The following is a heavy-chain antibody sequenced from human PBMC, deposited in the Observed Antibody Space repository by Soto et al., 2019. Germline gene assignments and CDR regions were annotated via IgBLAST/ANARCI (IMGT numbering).Heavy chain of an antibody. CDR1: GYTFTSYY. CDR2: INPSGGST. J-gene: IGHJ5*02. CDR3: ARDMGRRYCSSTSCYFPFDP. V-gene: IGHV1-46*01. D-gene: IGHD2-2*01. Sequence: GASVKVSCKASGYTFTSYYMHWVRQAPGQGLEWMGIINPSGGSTSYAQKFQGRVTMTRDTSTSTVYMELSSLRPEDTAVYYCARDMGRRYCSSTSCYFPFDPWGQGTLVTVSS.